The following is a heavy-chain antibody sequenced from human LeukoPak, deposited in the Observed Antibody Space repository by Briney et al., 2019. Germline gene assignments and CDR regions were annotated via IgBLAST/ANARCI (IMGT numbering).Heavy chain of an antibody. CDR1: GDSVSSNNAS. CDR2: TYYRSKWYN. J-gene: IGHJ4*02. D-gene: IGHD5-18*01. Sequence: SQTLSLTCAISGDSVSSNNASWNWIRQSPSRGLEWLGNTYYRSKWYNDYAVSVKGRIIINADTSNNHFSLHLNSVTPEDTAVYYCTRGYPDSTVSLFEFWGQGTLVTVSS. V-gene: IGHV6-1*01. CDR3: TRGYPDSTVSLFEF.